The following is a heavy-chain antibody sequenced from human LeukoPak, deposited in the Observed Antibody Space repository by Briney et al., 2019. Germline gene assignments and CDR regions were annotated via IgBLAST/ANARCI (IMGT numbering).Heavy chain of an antibody. D-gene: IGHD2-2*01. CDR1: GFTFSSYS. CDR2: ISSSSSYI. V-gene: IGHV3-21*01. CDR3: ARDLQIVVGAAARGRGPFDP. Sequence: GGSLRLSCAASGFTFSSYSMNWVRQAPGKGLEWVSSISSSSSYIYYADSVKGRFAISRDNAKNSLYLQMNSLRAEDTAVYYCARDLQIVVGAAARGRGPFDPWGQGTLVTVSS. J-gene: IGHJ5*02.